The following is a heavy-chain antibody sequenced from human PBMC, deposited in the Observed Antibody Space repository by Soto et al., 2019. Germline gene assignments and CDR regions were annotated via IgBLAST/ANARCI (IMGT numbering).Heavy chain of an antibody. V-gene: IGHV4-30-4*01. Sequence: QVHLQESGPGLVMPSQTLSLTCTVSGGSISSDHYHWTWIRQTPGKGLEWIGYIHYSWSVYYNPSLQSRVTMSVDTSKKLFSLKLSSVTAADTAVYFCVREDDGGDRDYYGLDVWCQGTTGTVSS. CDR2: IHYSWSV. CDR1: GGSISSDHYH. CDR3: VREDDGGDRDYYGLDV. J-gene: IGHJ6*02. D-gene: IGHD4-17*01.